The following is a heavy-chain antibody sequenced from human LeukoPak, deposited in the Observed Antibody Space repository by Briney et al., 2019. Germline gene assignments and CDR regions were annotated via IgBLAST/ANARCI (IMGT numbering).Heavy chain of an antibody. Sequence: GGSLRLSCAASGFTFSSYAMGWVRQAPGKGLEWVSAISGRGGSTYYADSVKGRFTISRDNSKNTLYLQMSSLRAEDTAVYYCAKDPSGYYYGAIKYYFDYWGQGTLVTVSS. CDR3: AKDPSGYYYGAIKYYFDY. CDR2: ISGRGGST. D-gene: IGHD3-22*01. V-gene: IGHV3-23*01. CDR1: GFTFSSYA. J-gene: IGHJ4*02.